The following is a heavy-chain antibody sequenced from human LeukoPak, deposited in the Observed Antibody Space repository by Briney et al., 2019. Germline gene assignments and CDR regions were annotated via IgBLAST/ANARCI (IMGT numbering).Heavy chain of an antibody. Sequence: GESLKISCKGSGYSFTNYWIGWVRQMPGKGLEWVGIIYPGDSDTRYGPSFQGQVTISADKSLSAAYLQWSSLQASDTAMYYCARHNGRARFSSSWYENGMDVWGQGTTVTVSS. D-gene: IGHD6-13*01. CDR1: GYSFTNYW. V-gene: IGHV5-51*01. CDR3: ARHNGRARFSSSWYENGMDV. CDR2: IYPGDSDT. J-gene: IGHJ6*02.